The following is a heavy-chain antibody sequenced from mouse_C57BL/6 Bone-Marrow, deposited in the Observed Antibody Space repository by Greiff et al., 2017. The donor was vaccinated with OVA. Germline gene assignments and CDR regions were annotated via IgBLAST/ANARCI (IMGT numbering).Heavy chain of an antibody. CDR3: ARLGYFDY. Sequence: EVMLVESGGGLVQPGGSLKLSCAASGFTFSDYYMYWVRQTPEKRLEWVAYISNGGGSTYYPDTVKGRFTISRDNAKNTLYLQMSRLKSEDTAMYYCARLGYFDYWGQGTTLTVSS. V-gene: IGHV5-12*01. CDR2: ISNGGGST. CDR1: GFTFSDYY. J-gene: IGHJ2*01.